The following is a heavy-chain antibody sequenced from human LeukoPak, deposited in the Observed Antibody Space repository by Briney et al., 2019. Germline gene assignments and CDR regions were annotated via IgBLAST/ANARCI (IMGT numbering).Heavy chain of an antibody. CDR3: ARDNYYDSSGYPGDAFDI. CDR1: GGSISSYY. CDR2: IYYSGST. V-gene: IGHV4-4*07. J-gene: IGHJ3*02. D-gene: IGHD3-22*01. Sequence: SETLSLTCTVSGGSISSYYWSWIRQPAGKGLEWIGSIYYSGSTYYNPSLKSRVTISVDTSKNQFALKLSSVTAADTAVYYCARDNYYDSSGYPGDAFDIWGQGTMVTVSS.